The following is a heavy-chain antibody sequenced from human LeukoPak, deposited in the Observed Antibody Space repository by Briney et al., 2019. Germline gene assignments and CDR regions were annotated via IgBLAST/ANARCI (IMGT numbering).Heavy chain of an antibody. V-gene: IGHV3-48*03. CDR3: ARDLGIAVAGIFDY. D-gene: IGHD6-19*01. Sequence: PGGSLRLSCAASGFTFSSYEMNWVRQAPGKGVEGVSYISSSGSTIYYADSVKGRFTISRDNAKNSLYLQMNSLRAEDTAVYYCARDLGIAVAGIFDYWGQGTLVTVSS. CDR2: ISSSGSTI. J-gene: IGHJ4*02. CDR1: GFTFSSYE.